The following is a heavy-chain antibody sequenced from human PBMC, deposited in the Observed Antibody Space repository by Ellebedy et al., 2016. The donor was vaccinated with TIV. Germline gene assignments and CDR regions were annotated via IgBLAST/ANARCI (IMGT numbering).Heavy chain of an antibody. CDR2: INTRAGNT. CDR1: GYTFTTYY. D-gene: IGHD1-1*01. CDR3: ARLPSGTTNVPFDY. J-gene: IGHJ4*02. V-gene: IGHV1-46*01. Sequence: ASVKVSXXASGYTFTTYYMNWVRQAPGQGLEWMGIINTRAGNTAYAQNFQGRVTMTRDTSTSTVYMELSSLRSEDTAVYSSARLPSGTTNVPFDYWGQGTLVTVSS.